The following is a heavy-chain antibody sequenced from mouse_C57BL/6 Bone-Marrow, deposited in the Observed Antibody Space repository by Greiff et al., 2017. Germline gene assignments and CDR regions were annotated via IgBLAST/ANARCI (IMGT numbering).Heavy chain of an antibody. CDR3: TYGRGIYYDYGGDFDY. J-gene: IGHJ2*01. CDR2: IYPGNSDT. D-gene: IGHD2-4*01. V-gene: IGHV1-5*01. Sequence: VQLQQSGTVLARPGASVKMSCKTSGYTFTSYWMHWVKQRPGQGLEWIGAIYPGNSDTSYNQKFKGKAKLTAVTSASTAYMELSSLTNEDSAVYYCTYGRGIYYDYGGDFDYWGQGTTLTVSS. CDR1: GYTFTSYW.